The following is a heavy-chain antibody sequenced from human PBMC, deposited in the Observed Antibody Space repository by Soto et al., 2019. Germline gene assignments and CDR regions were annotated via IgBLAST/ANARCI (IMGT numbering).Heavy chain of an antibody. CDR1: GYTFTGHY. D-gene: IGHD3-16*01. V-gene: IGHV1-8*02. CDR3: ARAGDVGVDY. CDR2: IGPESGAT. J-gene: IGHJ4*02. Sequence: QVQLVQSGAEVKKPGASVKVSCKASGYTFTGHYIHWVRQAPEQGPEWMGEIGPESGATRYAQKFQGRVTMTRNTSISTAYMELSSLRSEDTAVYYCARAGDVGVDYWGQGTLVTVSS.